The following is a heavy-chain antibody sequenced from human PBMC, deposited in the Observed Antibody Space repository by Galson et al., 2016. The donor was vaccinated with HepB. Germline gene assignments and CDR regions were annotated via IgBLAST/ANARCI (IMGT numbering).Heavy chain of an antibody. CDR3: ARESEGYCSSTSCYTDNYYYGMDV. CDR1: GDSVSSNSAA. J-gene: IGHJ6*02. Sequence: CAISGDSVSSNSAAWNWIRQSPSRGLEWLGRTYYRSKWYNDYAVSVKSRITINPATSKNQFSLQLNSVTPEDTAVYYCARESEGYCSSTSCYTDNYYYGMDVWGQGTTVTVSS. CDR2: TYYRSKWYN. D-gene: IGHD2-2*02. V-gene: IGHV6-1*01.